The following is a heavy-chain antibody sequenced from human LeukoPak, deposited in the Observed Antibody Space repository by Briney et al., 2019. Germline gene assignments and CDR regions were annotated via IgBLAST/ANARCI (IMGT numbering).Heavy chain of an antibody. D-gene: IGHD3-10*01. CDR2: ISAYNGNT. CDR1: GYTFTSYG. V-gene: IGHV1-18*01. Sequence: GASVKVSCKASGYTFTSYGISWVRQAPGEGLEWMGWISAYNGNTNYAQKLQGRVTMTTDTSTSTAYMELRSLRSDDTAVYYCARDPGISGYNWFDPWGQGTLVTVSS. CDR3: ARDPGISGYNWFDP. J-gene: IGHJ5*02.